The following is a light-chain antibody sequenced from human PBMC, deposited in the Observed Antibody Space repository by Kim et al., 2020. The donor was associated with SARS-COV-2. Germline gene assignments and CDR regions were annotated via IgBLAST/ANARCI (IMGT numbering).Light chain of an antibody. J-gene: IGLJ2*01. CDR1: SLRSSY. CDR2: GKN. CDR3: NSRDSNDNVV. Sequence: VALGQTVTITCQGDSLRSSYASCYQQKPGQAPVLVFYGKNNRPSGFPDRFSGSSSGNTASLTITAAQAEDEADYYCNSRDSNDNVVFGGGTQLTVL. V-gene: IGLV3-19*01.